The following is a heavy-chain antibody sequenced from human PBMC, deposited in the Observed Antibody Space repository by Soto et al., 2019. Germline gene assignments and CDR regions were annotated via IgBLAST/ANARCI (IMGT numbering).Heavy chain of an antibody. CDR1: GGTFSTST. Sequence: QVQLVQSGAEVKKPGSSVKVSCKASGGTFSTSTFTWVRQAPGQGLEWMGRTLPILDVADYAQDFQGRVTITADKSTSTAYMELTSLTSKDTAVYYCARDSPIGSTYSGYDAIDSWGQGTLVTVSS. D-gene: IGHD5-12*01. CDR3: ARDSPIGSTYSGYDAIDS. CDR2: TLPILDVA. J-gene: IGHJ4*02. V-gene: IGHV1-69*08.